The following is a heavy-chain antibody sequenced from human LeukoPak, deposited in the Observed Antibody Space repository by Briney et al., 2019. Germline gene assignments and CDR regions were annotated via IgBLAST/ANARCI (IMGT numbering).Heavy chain of an antibody. CDR3: TRVNATYYYDSSGYYSYYYYYMDV. J-gene: IGHJ6*03. Sequence: SGGSLRLSCTASGFTFGDYAMSWVRQAPGKGLEWVGFIRSKAYGGTTEYAASVKGRFTISRDDSKSIAYLQMNSLKTEDTAVYYCTRVNATYYYDSSGYYSYYYYYMDVWGKGTTVTISS. V-gene: IGHV3-49*04. D-gene: IGHD3-22*01. CDR2: IRSKAYGGTT. CDR1: GFTFGDYA.